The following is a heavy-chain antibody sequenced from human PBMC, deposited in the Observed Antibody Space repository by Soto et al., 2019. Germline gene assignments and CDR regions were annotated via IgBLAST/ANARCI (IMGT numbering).Heavy chain of an antibody. V-gene: IGHV3-21*01. CDR3: ARAISVLMVYASLDY. Sequence: GGSLRLSCAASGFTFSSYSMNWVRQAPGKGLEWVSSISSSSSYIYYADSVKGRFTISRDNAKNSLYLQMNSLRAEDTAVYYCARAISVLMVYASLDYWGQGTLVTVSS. D-gene: IGHD2-8*01. J-gene: IGHJ4*02. CDR2: ISSSSSYI. CDR1: GFTFSSYS.